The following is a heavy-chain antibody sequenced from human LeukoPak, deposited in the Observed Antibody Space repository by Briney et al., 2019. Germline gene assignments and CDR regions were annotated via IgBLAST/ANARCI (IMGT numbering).Heavy chain of an antibody. CDR2: IIPIFGTA. D-gene: IGHD2-15*01. Sequence: GASVKVSCKASGGTFSSYAISWVRQAPGQGLEWIGGIIPIFGTANYAQKFQGRVTITADESTSTAYMELSSLRSEDTAVYYCARGEDIVVVVAALDAFDIWGQGTMVTVSS. V-gene: IGHV1-69*13. CDR3: ARGEDIVVVVAALDAFDI. J-gene: IGHJ3*02. CDR1: GGTFSSYA.